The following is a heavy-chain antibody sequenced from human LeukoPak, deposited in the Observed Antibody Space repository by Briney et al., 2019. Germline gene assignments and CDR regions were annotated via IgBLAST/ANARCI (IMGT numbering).Heavy chain of an antibody. CDR2: MRPSSGNT. V-gene: IGHV1-8*01. Sequence: ASVKVSCKASGYTFTNYDINWVRQASGQGLEWMGTMRPSSGNTAFAQNFQGRVTLSRNTSISTAYLELTSLRSEDTAVYYCARDRGGSGSGKNWFDPWGQGTLVTVSS. CDR3: ARDRGGSGSGKNWFDP. J-gene: IGHJ5*02. CDR1: GYTFTNYD. D-gene: IGHD3-10*01.